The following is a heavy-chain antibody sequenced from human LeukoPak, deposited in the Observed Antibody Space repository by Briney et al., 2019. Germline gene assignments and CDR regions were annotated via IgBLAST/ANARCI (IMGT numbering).Heavy chain of an antibody. CDR2: INPDGSTT. V-gene: IGHV3-74*01. CDR1: GFTFSSDW. J-gene: IGHJ4*02. Sequence: GGSLRLSCAASGFTFSSDWMHWVRQAPGKGLVWVSRINPDGSTTNYADSVMGRFTISRDNAKNTLYLQMNSLRAEDTAVYYCARGYSGSYRVDYWGQGTLVTVSS. CDR3: ARGYSGSYRVDY. D-gene: IGHD1-26*01.